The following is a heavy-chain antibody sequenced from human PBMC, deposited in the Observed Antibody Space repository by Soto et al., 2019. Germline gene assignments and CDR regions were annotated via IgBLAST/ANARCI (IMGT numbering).Heavy chain of an antibody. CDR2: IYYSGST. D-gene: IGHD2-15*01. V-gene: IGHV4-59*08. J-gene: IGHJ4*02. CDR3: ARHPRYCSGGSCYDY. CDR1: GGSISSYY. Sequence: SETLSLTCTVSGGSISSYYWSWIRQPPGKGLEWIGYIYYSGSTNYNPSLKSRVTISVDTSKNQFSLKLSSVTAADTAVYYCARHPRYCSGGSCYDYWGQGTLVTVSS.